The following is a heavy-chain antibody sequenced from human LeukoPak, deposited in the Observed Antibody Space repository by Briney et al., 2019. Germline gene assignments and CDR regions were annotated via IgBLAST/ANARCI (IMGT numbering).Heavy chain of an antibody. V-gene: IGHV3-43*02. CDR2: ISGDGGSR. CDR1: GFTFDDYA. J-gene: IGHJ4*02. D-gene: IGHD4-17*01. CDR3: ARNGGYGDYVIG. Sequence: GGSLRLSCAASGFTFDDYAMHWVRQAPGKGLEWVSLISGDGGSRYYADSVKGRFTISRDNSKNTVYLQMKSLRAEDTAVYYCARNGGYGDYVIGWGQGTLVTVSS.